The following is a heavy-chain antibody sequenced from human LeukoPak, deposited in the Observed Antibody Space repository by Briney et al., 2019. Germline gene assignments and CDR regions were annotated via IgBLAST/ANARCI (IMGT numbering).Heavy chain of an antibody. CDR3: ARGWRYCSSTSCYCAP. CDR2: INHSGST. V-gene: IGHV4-34*01. CDR1: GGSFSGYY. J-gene: IGHJ5*02. D-gene: IGHD2-2*01. Sequence: SETLSLTCAVSGGSFSGYYWSWIRQPPGKGLEWIGEINHSGSTNYNPSLKSRVTISVDTSKNQFSLKLSSVTAADTAVYYCARGWRYCSSTSCYCAPWGQGTLVTVSS.